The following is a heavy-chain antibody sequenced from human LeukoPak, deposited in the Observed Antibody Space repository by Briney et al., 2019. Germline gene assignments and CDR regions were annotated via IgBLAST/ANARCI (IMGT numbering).Heavy chain of an antibody. V-gene: IGHV1-69*05. J-gene: IGHJ4*02. D-gene: IGHD6-6*01. CDR1: GGTFISYA. Sequence: ASVKVSCKAFGGTFISYAFSWGRQAPGQGVEWMGRIIPIFGTANYAQKFQGRVTITTDESTSTAYMELSSLRSEDTAVYYCARIAIAARDFDYWGQGTLVTVSS. CDR3: ARIAIAARDFDY. CDR2: IIPIFGTA.